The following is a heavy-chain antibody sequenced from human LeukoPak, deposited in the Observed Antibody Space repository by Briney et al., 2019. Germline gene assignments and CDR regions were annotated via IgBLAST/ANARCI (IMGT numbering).Heavy chain of an antibody. Sequence: SETLSLTCSVSGASISSYYWSWIRQPAGKGLEWIGRIYTSGNTNYNPSLESRVTLSVDTSKNQFSLRLTSVTAADTAVYYCARAHSGYCNGGPCPYYLDYWGQGTLVTVSS. D-gene: IGHD2-15*01. J-gene: IGHJ4*02. V-gene: IGHV4-4*07. CDR1: GASISSYY. CDR2: IYTSGNT. CDR3: ARAHSGYCNGGPCPYYLDY.